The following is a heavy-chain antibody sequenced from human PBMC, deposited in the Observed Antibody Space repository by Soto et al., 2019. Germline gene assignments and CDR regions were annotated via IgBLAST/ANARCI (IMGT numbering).Heavy chain of an antibody. D-gene: IGHD6-19*01. Sequence: GGSLRLSCAVSEFTFSTSWMTWVRQAPGKGLEWVANIKQDGGEKHYLESVRGRFTISRDSAKKSLYLEMSSLRAEDTAVYYCAGGSGWTSDSWGQGTLVTVSS. CDR1: EFTFSTSW. CDR3: AGGSGWTSDS. J-gene: IGHJ4*02. V-gene: IGHV3-7*05. CDR2: IKQDGGEK.